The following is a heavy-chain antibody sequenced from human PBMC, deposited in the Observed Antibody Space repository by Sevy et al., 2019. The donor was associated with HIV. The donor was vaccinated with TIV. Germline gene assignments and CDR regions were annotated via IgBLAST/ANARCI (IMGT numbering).Heavy chain of an antibody. J-gene: IGHJ3*02. V-gene: IGHV3-23*01. CDR1: GFTFSSYA. D-gene: IGHD3-3*02. Sequence: QLGGPLRLSCAASGFTFSSYAMSWVRQAPGKGLEWVSAISGSGGSTYYADSVKGRFTISRDNSKITLYLQMNSLRAEDTAVYYCAKDIRGRAITDAFDIWGQGTMVTVS. CDR3: AKDIRGRAITDAFDI. CDR2: ISGSGGST.